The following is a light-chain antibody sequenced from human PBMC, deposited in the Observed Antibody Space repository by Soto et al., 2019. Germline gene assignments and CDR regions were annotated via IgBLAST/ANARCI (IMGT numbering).Light chain of an antibody. CDR2: KVS. CDR1: ESLVFSDGNTY. J-gene: IGKJ2*01. CDR3: MQGTHWPYT. Sequence: DVVLTQSPLSLPVALGQPASISCRSSESLVFSDGNTYLTWFHQRPGQSPRRLIYKVSDRDSGVQDRFSGSGSGTDFTLKISRVEAEDVGVYYCMQGTHWPYTFGQGTKVEVK. V-gene: IGKV2-30*01.